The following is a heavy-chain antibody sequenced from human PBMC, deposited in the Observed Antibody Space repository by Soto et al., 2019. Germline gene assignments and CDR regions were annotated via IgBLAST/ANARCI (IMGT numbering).Heavy chain of an antibody. CDR2: LIPIFGTA. CDR3: ATHTVVTPGNYYSGMDV. CDR1: EDTFSSYA. D-gene: IGHD4-4*01. V-gene: IGHV1-69*12. J-gene: IGHJ6*02. Sequence: QVQLVQSGAEVKKPGSAVKVSCKASEDTFSSYAISWVRQAPGQGLEWMGGLIPIFGTADYAQKFQGRVTITADESTSTAYMELSSLRSDDTAVYYCATHTVVTPGNYYSGMDVWGQGTTVTVSS.